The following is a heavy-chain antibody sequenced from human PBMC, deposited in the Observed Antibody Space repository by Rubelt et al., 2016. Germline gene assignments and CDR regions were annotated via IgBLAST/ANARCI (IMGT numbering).Heavy chain of an antibody. CDR1: GGSFSGYY. V-gene: IGHV4-34*01. CDR2: INHSGST. D-gene: IGHD6-25*01. Sequence: QVQLQQWGAGLLKPSETLSLTCAVYGGSFSGYYWSWIRQPPGKGLEWIGEINHSGSTNYNPSLKGPVTIAVDTSKNQFALKLGSVTAADTAVYYCARVPLFDYWGQGTLVTVSS. J-gene: IGHJ4*02. CDR3: ARVPLFDY.